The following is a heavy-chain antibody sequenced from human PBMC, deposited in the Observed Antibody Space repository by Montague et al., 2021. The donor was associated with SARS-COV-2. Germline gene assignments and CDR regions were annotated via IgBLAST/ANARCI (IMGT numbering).Heavy chain of an antibody. CDR3: ARTHYDILPGYYYDMDA. J-gene: IGHJ6*02. CDR2: IDWDDDK. Sequence: PALVKPTQTLTLTRTFSGFSLSTSGMCVSWIRQPPGKALEWLARIDWDDDKYHSTSLKTRLTISKDTSKNRVVLTMTNMDPVDTATYYCARTHYDILPGYYYDMDAWGQGTTVTVSS. V-gene: IGHV2-70*11. CDR1: GFSLSTSGMC. D-gene: IGHD3-9*01.